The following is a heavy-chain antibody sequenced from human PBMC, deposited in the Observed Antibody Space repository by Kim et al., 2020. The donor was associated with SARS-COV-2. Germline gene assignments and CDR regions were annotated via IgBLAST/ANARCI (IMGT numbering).Heavy chain of an antibody. CDR3: AKGEYYYDSSGYEL. D-gene: IGHD3-22*01. Sequence: GGSLRLSCAASGFTFSSYGMHWVRQAPGKGLEWVSAISGSAGSTYYADSVKGRFTVSRDNSKSTLYLQMNSLRAEDTAVYYWAKGEYYYDSSGYELWGQG. CDR2: ISGSAGST. CDR1: GFTFSSYG. J-gene: IGHJ1*01. V-gene: IGHV3-23*01.